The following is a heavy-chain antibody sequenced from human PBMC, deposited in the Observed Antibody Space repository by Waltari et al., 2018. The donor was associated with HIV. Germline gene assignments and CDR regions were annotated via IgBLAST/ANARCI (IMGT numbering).Heavy chain of an antibody. J-gene: IGHJ5*02. CDR1: GGSFSGYY. V-gene: IGHV4-34*01. CDR2: INHSGST. Sequence: QVQLQQWGAGLLKPSETLSLTCAVYGGSFSGYYWSWIRQPPGKGLEWIGEINHSGSTNDNPSLKSRVTISVDTSKIQFSLKLSSVTAADTAVYYCARERTYYDSSGAFPFDPWGQGTLVTVSS. CDR3: ARERTYYDSSGAFPFDP. D-gene: IGHD3-22*01.